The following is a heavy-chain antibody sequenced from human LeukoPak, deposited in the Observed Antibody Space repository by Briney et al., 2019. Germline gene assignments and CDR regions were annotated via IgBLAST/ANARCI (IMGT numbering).Heavy chain of an antibody. CDR3: AKDLYGDYMIDY. Sequence: GGSLRLSCAASGFTFSSYAMSWVRQAPGKGLEWVSVISGSDGSTYYADPVKGRFTISRDNSKNTLYLQMNSLRAEDTAVYYCAKDLYGDYMIDYWGQGTLVTVPS. D-gene: IGHD4-17*01. J-gene: IGHJ4*02. CDR1: GFTFSSYA. CDR2: ISGSDGST. V-gene: IGHV3-23*01.